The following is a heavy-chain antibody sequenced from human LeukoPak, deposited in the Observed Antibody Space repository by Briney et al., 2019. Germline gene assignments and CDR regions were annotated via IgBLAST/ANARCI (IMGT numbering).Heavy chain of an antibody. D-gene: IGHD5-18*01. CDR1: GFTFSNYW. CDR2: ISSSGGST. J-gene: IGHJ4*02. CDR3: AKSPYGMVTVFDY. V-gene: IGHV3-23*01. Sequence: GGSLRLSCAASGFTFSNYWMHWVRQAPGKGLEWVSSISSSGGSTYYADSVKGRFTISRDNSKNTLFLQMNSLRADDAAVYYCAKSPYGMVTVFDYWGQGTLVTVSS.